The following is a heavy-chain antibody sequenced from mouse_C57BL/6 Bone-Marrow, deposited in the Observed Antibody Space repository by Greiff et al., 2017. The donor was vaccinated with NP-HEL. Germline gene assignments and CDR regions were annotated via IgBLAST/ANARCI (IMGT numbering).Heavy chain of an antibody. D-gene: IGHD1-1*01. CDR3: ASPYYGSSYAWFAY. CDR2: ISSGGSYT. J-gene: IGHJ3*01. CDR1: GFTFSSYG. Sequence: EVKLVESGGDLVKPGGSLKLSCAASGFTFSSYGMSWVRQTPDKRLEWVATISSGGSYTYYPDSVKGRFPISRDNAKNTLYLQMSSLKSEDTAMYYCASPYYGSSYAWFAYWGQGTLVTVSA. V-gene: IGHV5-6*01.